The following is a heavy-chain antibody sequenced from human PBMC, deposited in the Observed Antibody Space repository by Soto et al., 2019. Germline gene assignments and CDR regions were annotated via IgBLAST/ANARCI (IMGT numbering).Heavy chain of an antibody. V-gene: IGHV3-30-3*01. D-gene: IGHD6-19*01. J-gene: IGHJ6*02. CDR2: ISYDGSNK. Sequence: QVQLVESGGGVVQPGRSLRLSCAASGFTFSSYAMHWVRQAPGKGLEWVAVISYDGSNKYYADSVKGRFTISRDNSKNTLYLQMNSLRAEDTAVYYCARGGSGWYKDGMDVWGQGTTVIVSS. CDR3: ARGGSGWYKDGMDV. CDR1: GFTFSSYA.